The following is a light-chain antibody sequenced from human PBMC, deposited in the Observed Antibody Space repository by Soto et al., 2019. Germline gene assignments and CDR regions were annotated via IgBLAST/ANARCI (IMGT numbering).Light chain of an antibody. V-gene: IGKV3-20*01. CDR2: GAS. J-gene: IGKJ5*01. CDR3: QQYGSSLIT. CDR1: QSISSSF. Sequence: DIMLTQSPGILSLSPGERASLSCGASQSISSSFLAWYQQKPGQAPRLLIYGASSRATGIPDRFSGTGSETDFTLTISRLEPEDFAVYYCQQYGSSLITFGQGTRLEIK.